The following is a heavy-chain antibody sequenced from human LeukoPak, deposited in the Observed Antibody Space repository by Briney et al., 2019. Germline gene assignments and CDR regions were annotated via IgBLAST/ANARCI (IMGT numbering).Heavy chain of an antibody. CDR1: GXSFSGHY. J-gene: IGHJ5*02. CDR3: ARDEGYCSGGSCFYHWFDP. CDR2: VNHSGST. Sequence: SETLSLTCAVYGXSFSGHYWSWIRQPPGKGLEWIGEVNHSGSTNYNPSLKSRVTISVDTSKNPFSLKLSSVTAADTAVYYCARDEGYCSGGSCFYHWFDPWGQGTLVTVSS. V-gene: IGHV4-34*01. D-gene: IGHD2-15*01.